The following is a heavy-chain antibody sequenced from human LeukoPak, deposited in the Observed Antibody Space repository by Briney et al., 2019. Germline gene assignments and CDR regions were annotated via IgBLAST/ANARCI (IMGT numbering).Heavy chain of an antibody. Sequence: SETLSLPCAVYGGSFSGYYWSWIRQPPGKGLEWVGEINHSGSTNYYPSLKSRVTISVDPSKNQFSLKLSSVTAADTAVYYCARGGAVYDYVWGGYRYPDYWGQGTLVTVSS. J-gene: IGHJ4*02. D-gene: IGHD3-16*02. CDR1: GGSFSGYY. V-gene: IGHV4-34*01. CDR3: ARGGAVYDYVWGGYRYPDY. CDR2: INHSGST.